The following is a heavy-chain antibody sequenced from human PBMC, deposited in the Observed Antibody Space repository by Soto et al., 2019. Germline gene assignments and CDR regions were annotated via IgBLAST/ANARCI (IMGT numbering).Heavy chain of an antibody. J-gene: IGHJ6*02. CDR1: GYKPSTWHNFTSYW. CDR3: ARTAAAGKYYYGMDV. Sequence: GESLKISCKGSGYKPSTWHNFTSYWIAWVRQMPGEGLEWMGIIYPGDSDTRYSPSFQGQVTISADKSFSTAYLQWSSLKASDTAMYYCARTAAAGKYYYGMDVWGQGTTVTVSS. CDR2: IYPGDSDT. D-gene: IGHD6-13*01. V-gene: IGHV5-51*01.